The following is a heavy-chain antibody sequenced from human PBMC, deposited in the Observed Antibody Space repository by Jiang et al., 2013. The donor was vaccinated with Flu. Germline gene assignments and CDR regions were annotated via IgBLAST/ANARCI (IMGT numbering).Heavy chain of an antibody. CDR3: ARVWFGELFPMGYFDY. CDR1: GGTFSSYA. J-gene: IGHJ4*02. Sequence: SGAEVKKPGSSVKVSCKASGGTFSSYAISWVRQAPGQGLEWMGRIIPILGIANYAQKLQGRVTMTTDTSTSTAYMELRSLRSDDTTVYYCARVWFGELFPMGYFDYWGQGTLVTVSS. D-gene: IGHD3-10*01. CDR2: IIPILGIA. V-gene: IGHV1-69*04.